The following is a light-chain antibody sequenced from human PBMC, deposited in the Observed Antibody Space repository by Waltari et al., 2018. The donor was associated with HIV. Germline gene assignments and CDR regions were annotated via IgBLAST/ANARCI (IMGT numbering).Light chain of an antibody. Sequence: EIVLTQSPGPLSLSPGERATLSCRASQSVSSSYLAWYQQTPGQAPRLLIYGASSRATGIPDRFSGSGSGTDFTLTISRLEPEDFAVYYCQQYGSSPLTFGGGTKVEIK. CDR1: QSVSSSY. J-gene: IGKJ4*01. V-gene: IGKV3-20*01. CDR2: GAS. CDR3: QQYGSSPLT.